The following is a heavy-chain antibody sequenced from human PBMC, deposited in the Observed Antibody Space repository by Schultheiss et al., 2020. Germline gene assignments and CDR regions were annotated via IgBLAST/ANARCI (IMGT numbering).Heavy chain of an antibody. V-gene: IGHV3-23*01. J-gene: IGHJ6*02. CDR3: ARGILTGYQSYGMDV. CDR1: GFTFEDYA. CDR2: ISGSGGST. Sequence: GGSLRLSCAASGFTFEDYAMHWVRQAPGKGLEWVSGISGSGGSTYYADSVKGRFTISRDNSKNTLYLQMNSLRAEDTAVFYCARGILTGYQSYGMDVWGQGTTVTVSS. D-gene: IGHD3-9*01.